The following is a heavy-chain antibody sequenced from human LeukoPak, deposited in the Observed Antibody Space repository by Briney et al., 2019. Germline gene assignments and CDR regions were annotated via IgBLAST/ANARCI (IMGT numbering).Heavy chain of an antibody. CDR3: ARVQGYYYYYLDV. Sequence: GASVKVSCKASGYTFTNYGVTWVRQAPGQGLEWVGWINPENGNTNYAGTFQGRVTMTTDTSTNTAYMDLRSLRSDDTAVYYCARVQGYYYYYLDVWGKGTTVTVSS. CDR2: INPENGNT. J-gene: IGHJ6*03. CDR1: GYTFTNYG. V-gene: IGHV1-18*01.